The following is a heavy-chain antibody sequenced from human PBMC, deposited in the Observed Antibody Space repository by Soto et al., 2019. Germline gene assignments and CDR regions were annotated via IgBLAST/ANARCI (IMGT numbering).Heavy chain of an antibody. V-gene: IGHV1-18*01. D-gene: IGHD2-15*01. CDR1: GYTFTSYC. CDR2: ISAYNGNT. J-gene: IGHJ3*02. Sequence: ASVKVSCKASGYTFTSYCISWVRQAPGQGLEWMGWISAYNGNTNYAQKLQGRVTMTTDTSTSTAYMELRSLRSDDTAVYYCARISLGYCSGGSCYPNSHDAFDIWGQGTMVTVSS. CDR3: ARISLGYCSGGSCYPNSHDAFDI.